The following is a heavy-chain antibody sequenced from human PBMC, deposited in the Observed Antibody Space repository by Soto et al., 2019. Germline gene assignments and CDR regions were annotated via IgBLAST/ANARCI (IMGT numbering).Heavy chain of an antibody. J-gene: IGHJ4*02. CDR2: IYYSGST. CDR3: ARYSVRGPYYFDD. CDR1: GGSISSGDYY. V-gene: IGHV4-30-4*01. D-gene: IGHD2-21*01. Sequence: PSETLSLTCTVSGGSISSGDYYWSWIRQPPGKGLEWIGYIYYSGSTYYNPSLKSRVTISVDTSKNQFSLKLSSVTAADKAVYYSARYSVRGPYYFDDWGPGTLVTVSS.